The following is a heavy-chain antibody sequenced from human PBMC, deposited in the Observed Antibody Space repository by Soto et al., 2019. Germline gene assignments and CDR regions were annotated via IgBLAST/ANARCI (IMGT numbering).Heavy chain of an antibody. CDR3: AKRDSHGYFRYFDN. J-gene: IGHJ4*02. D-gene: IGHD4-17*01. CDR2: TNGNLGTG. V-gene: IGHV1-69*06. CDR1: GGTFSSYP. Sequence: QVQLVQSGAEVKRPGSSVKVSCKASGGTFSSYPISWVRQAPGQGLEWMGGTNGNLGTGNYAQKFRGRLTITTDISTTTAYMELSSLPSEDTAVYYCAKRDSHGYFRYFDNWDQGTLVTVSS.